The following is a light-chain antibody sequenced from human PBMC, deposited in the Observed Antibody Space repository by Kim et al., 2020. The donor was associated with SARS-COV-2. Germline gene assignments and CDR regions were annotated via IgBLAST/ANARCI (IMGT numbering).Light chain of an antibody. CDR1: QRISTF. J-gene: IGKJ1*01. Sequence: DIQMTQSPSSLSASVGDRVTITCRASQRISTFLNWYQQKPGRAPNLLIYAASSLQSGVPSRFSGSGSGTDFTLTISDLQPEDFATYYCKQTFSSPPTFGRGTKVDIK. CDR3: KQTFSSPPT. CDR2: AAS. V-gene: IGKV1-39*01.